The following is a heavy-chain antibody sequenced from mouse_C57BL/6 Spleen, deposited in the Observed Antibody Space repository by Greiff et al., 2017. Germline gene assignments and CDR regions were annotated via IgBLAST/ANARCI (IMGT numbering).Heavy chain of an antibody. J-gene: IGHJ2*01. V-gene: IGHV1-82*01. CDR3: ARQLGPGYFDY. CDR2: IYPGDGDT. Sequence: VQLQQSGPELVKPGASVKISCKASGYAFSSSWMNWVKQRPGKGLEWIGRIYPGDGDTNYNGKFKGKATLTADKSSSTAYMQLSSLTSEDSAVYFCARQLGPGYFDYWGQGTTLTVSS. D-gene: IGHD4-1*01. CDR1: GYAFSSSW.